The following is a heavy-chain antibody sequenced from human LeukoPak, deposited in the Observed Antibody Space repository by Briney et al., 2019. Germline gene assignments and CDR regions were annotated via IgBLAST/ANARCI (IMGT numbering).Heavy chain of an antibody. CDR2: ISNSGNTI. Sequence: GGSLRLSCAASGFTFSSYEMNWVRQAPGRGLEWVSYISNSGNTIHYADSVKGRFTISRDNAKNSLYLQLNSLRAEDTAVYYCVRDIVPAHDYYYYMDVWGKGTTVTISS. CDR1: GFTFSSYE. J-gene: IGHJ6*03. CDR3: VRDIVPAHDYYYYMDV. V-gene: IGHV3-48*03. D-gene: IGHD2-2*01.